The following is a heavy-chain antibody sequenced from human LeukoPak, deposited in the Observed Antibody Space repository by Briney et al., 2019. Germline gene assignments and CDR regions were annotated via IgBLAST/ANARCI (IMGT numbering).Heavy chain of an antibody. J-gene: IGHJ4*02. CDR2: INTNTGNP. V-gene: IGHV7-4-1*02. CDR3: ARGRHRVAAAGTPWKLHDY. D-gene: IGHD6-13*01. CDR1: GYTFTSYA. Sequence: GASVKVSCKASGYTFTSYAMNWVRQAPGQGLEWMGWINTNTGNPTYAQGFTGRFVFTLDTSVSTAYLQISSLKAEDTAVYYCARGRHRVAAAGTPWKLHDYWGQGTLVTVSS.